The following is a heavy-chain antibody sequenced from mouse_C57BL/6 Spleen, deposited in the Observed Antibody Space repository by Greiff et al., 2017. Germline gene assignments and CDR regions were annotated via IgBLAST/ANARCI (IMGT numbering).Heavy chain of an antibody. J-gene: IGHJ3*01. CDR1: GFTFSDYG. CDR2: ISSGSSTI. D-gene: IGHD4-1*01. CDR3: AREATGGFAY. Sequence: EVMLVESGGGLVKPGGSLKLSCAASGFTFSDYGMHWVRQAPEQGLEWVAYISSGSSTIYYAETVKGRFTISRDNAKNTLFLQMTSLRSEDTAMYYCAREATGGFAYWGQGTLVTVSA. V-gene: IGHV5-17*01.